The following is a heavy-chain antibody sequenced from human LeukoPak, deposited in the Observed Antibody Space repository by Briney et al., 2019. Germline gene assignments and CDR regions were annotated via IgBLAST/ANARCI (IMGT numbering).Heavy chain of an antibody. CDR1: GFTFSTYG. Sequence: GGSLRLSCAASGFTFSTYGMSWVRQAPGKGLEWVSAISGSDGSTYYADSVKGRFTISRDNSKNTLYLQMNSLRAEDTAVYYCAKDTVGGVRAGGFDYWGQGTLVTVSS. D-gene: IGHD3-16*01. CDR3: AKDTVGGVRAGGFDY. V-gene: IGHV3-23*01. CDR2: ISGSDGST. J-gene: IGHJ4*02.